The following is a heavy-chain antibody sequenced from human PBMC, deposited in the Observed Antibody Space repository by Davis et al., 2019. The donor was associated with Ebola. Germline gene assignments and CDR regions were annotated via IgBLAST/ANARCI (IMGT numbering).Heavy chain of an antibody. CDR2: IRSKAYGGKP. CDR3: SRDLKQPPPSYYYGMDV. CDR1: GFTFTTYS. J-gene: IGHJ6*02. V-gene: IGHV3-49*04. Sequence: GESLKISCAASGFTFTTYSMNWVRQAPGKGLEWVGFIRSKAYGGKPAYAASVKGRFTISRDDSKAIAYLQMDSLKSEDTAIYYCSRDLKQPPPSYYYGMDVWGQGTTVTVSS.